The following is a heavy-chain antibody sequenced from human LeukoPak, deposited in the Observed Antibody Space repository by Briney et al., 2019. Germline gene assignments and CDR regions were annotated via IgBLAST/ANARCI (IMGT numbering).Heavy chain of an antibody. CDR1: GFTFSGSS. CDR2: TRSKANSYAT. V-gene: IGHV3-73*01. J-gene: IGHJ4*02. Sequence: GGSLILSCAASGFTFSGSSMHWVRQASGKGLEWVGRTRSKANSYATAYAASVKGRFTISRDDSKNTAYLQMNSLKTEDTAVYYCTNSGSRLFDYWGQGTLVTVSS. CDR3: TNSGSRLFDY. D-gene: IGHD6-19*01.